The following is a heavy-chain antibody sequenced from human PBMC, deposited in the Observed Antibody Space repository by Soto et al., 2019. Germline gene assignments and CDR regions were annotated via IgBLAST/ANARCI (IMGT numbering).Heavy chain of an antibody. CDR2: INPNSGGT. Sequence: ASVKLSCKASGYTFTGYYMHWVRQAPGQGLEWMGWINPNSGGTNYAQKFQGWVTMTRDTSISTAYMELSRLRSDDTAVYYCAREHYYDSSGYYGFDPWGQGTLVTVSS. CDR1: GYTFTGYY. V-gene: IGHV1-2*04. CDR3: AREHYYDSSGYYGFDP. D-gene: IGHD3-22*01. J-gene: IGHJ5*02.